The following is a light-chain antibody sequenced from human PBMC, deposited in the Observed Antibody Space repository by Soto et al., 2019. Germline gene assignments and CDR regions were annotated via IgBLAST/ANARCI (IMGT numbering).Light chain of an antibody. CDR2: RNN. CDR3: AAWDDSLSGRNVV. CDR1: SSNIGSNY. V-gene: IGLV1-47*01. J-gene: IGLJ2*01. Sequence: QSVLTQPPSASGTPGQRVTISCSGSSSNIGSNYVYWYQQLPGTAPKLLIYRNNQRPSGVPDRFSGSKSGTSASLAISGPRSEDEADYYCAAWDDSLSGRNVVFGGGTKLTVL.